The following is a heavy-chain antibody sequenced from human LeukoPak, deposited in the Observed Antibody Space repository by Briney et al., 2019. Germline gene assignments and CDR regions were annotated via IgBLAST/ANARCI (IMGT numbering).Heavy chain of an antibody. CDR1: GFTFSSYS. CDR2: ISSSSSYI. V-gene: IGHV3-21*01. J-gene: IGHJ4*02. Sequence: GGSLRLSCAASGFTFSSYSMNWVRQAPGKGLEWVSSISSSSSYIYYADSVKGRFTISRDNAKDSLYLQMNSLRAEDTAVYYCAREEHHFGGVTMDYWGQATLVTVSS. D-gene: IGHD3-16*01. CDR3: AREEHHFGGVTMDY.